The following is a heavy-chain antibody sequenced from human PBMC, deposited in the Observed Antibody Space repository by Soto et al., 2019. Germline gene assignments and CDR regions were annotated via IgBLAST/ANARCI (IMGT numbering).Heavy chain of an antibody. CDR1: RFSFTRFC. D-gene: IGHD3-9*01. Sequence: GGCLRPSCAVSRFSFTRFCMRWVRPAPRKGLEWDAVIWYDGSNKDYAGSVKGRFTISRDNSKNTLYLQMNSLRAEDTAVYYCARAVLRYFDWLSNLSDYYYGMDVWGQGTTVTVSS. V-gene: IGHV3-33*01. CDR2: IWYDGSNK. J-gene: IGHJ6*02. CDR3: ARAVLRYFDWLSNLSDYYYGMDV.